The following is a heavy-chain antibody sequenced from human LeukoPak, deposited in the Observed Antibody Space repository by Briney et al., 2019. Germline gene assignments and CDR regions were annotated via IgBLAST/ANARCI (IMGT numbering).Heavy chain of an antibody. J-gene: IGHJ4*02. CDR1: GFTFSDYY. CDR3: ARETVATEFDY. Sequence: GGSLRLSCAASGFTFSDYYMSWIRQAPGKGLEWFSYISSSGSTIYYADSVKGRFTISRDNAKNSLYLQMNSLRAEDTAVYYWARETVATEFDYWGQGTLVTVSS. V-gene: IGHV3-11*01. D-gene: IGHD5-12*01. CDR2: ISSSGSTI.